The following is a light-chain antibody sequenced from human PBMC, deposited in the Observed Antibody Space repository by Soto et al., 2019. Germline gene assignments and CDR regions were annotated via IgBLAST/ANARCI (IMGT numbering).Light chain of an antibody. J-gene: IGKJ3*01. V-gene: IGKV1-17*01. CDR2: SAS. Sequence: DVQMTQSPSSLSASVGDRVTITCRASQGIRDALGWYQQKPGKVPKRLIYSASSLQSGVPSRFSGSGSETEFTLTISSLQPEDFATYYCLQHSHYPFTFGPGTKVDVK. CDR1: QGIRDA. CDR3: LQHSHYPFT.